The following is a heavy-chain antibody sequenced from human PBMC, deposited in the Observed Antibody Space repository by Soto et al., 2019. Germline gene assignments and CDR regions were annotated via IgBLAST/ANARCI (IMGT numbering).Heavy chain of an antibody. D-gene: IGHD2-2*01. Sequence: GASVKVSCKASGGTLSSYAISWVRQAPGQGLEWMGGIIPIFGTANYAQKFQGRVTITADESTSTAYMELSSLRSEDTAVYYCARVLADIVVVPAAMNYYYYYGMDVWGQGTTVTVSS. J-gene: IGHJ6*02. CDR2: IIPIFGTA. CDR1: GGTLSSYA. V-gene: IGHV1-69*13. CDR3: ARVLADIVVVPAAMNYYYYYGMDV.